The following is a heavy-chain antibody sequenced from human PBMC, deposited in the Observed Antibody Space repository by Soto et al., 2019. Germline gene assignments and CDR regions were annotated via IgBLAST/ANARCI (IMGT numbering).Heavy chain of an antibody. D-gene: IGHD4-17*01. Sequence: QVQLQESGPGLVKPSQTLSLTCTVSGGSISSGGYYWSWIRQHTGKGLEWIGYIYYSGSTYYNPSLKSRVNISVDTSKNQFSLKLSAVTAADTAVYYCSRSPQGDYVQRLKAPFAYWGQGTLVTVSS. V-gene: IGHV4-31*03. CDR2: IYYSGST. J-gene: IGHJ4*02. CDR1: GGSISSGGYY. CDR3: SRSPQGDYVQRLKAPFAY.